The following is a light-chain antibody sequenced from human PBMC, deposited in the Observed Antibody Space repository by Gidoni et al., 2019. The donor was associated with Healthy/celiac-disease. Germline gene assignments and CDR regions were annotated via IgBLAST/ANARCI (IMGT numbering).Light chain of an antibody. Sequence: DIVMTQSSLSLLVTPGEPASISCRSSQSLLHSNGYNYLDWYLQKPGQSPQLLIYLGSNRASGVPDRFSGSGSGTDFTLKISRVEAEDVGVYYCMQALQPTVTFGGGTKVEIK. CDR2: LGS. J-gene: IGKJ4*01. V-gene: IGKV2-28*01. CDR3: MQALQPTVT. CDR1: QSLLHSNGYNY.